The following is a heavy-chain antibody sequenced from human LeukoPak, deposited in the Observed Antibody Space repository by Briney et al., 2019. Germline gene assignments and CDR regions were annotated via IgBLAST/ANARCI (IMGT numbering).Heavy chain of an antibody. CDR2: INPNSGGT. CDR1: GYTFTGYY. V-gene: IGHV1-2*02. J-gene: IGHJ6*02. Sequence: GASVKVSCKASGYTFTGYYMHWVRQAPGQGLEWMGWINPNSGGTNYAQKLQGRVTMTRDTSISTAYMELSRLRSDDTAVYYCARDEGYCSSTSCSNYYYYGMDVWGQGTTVTVSS. D-gene: IGHD2-2*01. CDR3: ARDEGYCSSTSCSNYYYYGMDV.